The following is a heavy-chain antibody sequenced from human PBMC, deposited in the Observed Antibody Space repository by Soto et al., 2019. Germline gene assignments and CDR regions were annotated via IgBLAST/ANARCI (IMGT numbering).Heavy chain of an antibody. V-gene: IGHV3-13*01. J-gene: IGHJ3*02. Sequence: GGSLRLSCAASGFTFSSYDMHWVRQATGKGLEWVSAIGTAGDTYYPGSVKGRFTISRENAKNSLYLQMNSLRAGDTAVYYCARSIHCSGGSCNMGAFDIWGQGTMVTVSS. CDR1: GFTFSSYD. D-gene: IGHD2-15*01. CDR2: IGTAGDT. CDR3: ARSIHCSGGSCNMGAFDI.